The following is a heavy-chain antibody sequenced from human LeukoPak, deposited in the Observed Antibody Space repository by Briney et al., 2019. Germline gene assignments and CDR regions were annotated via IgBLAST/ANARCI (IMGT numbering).Heavy chain of an antibody. CDR2: ISYSGST. J-gene: IGHJ3*02. CDR3: ARLVGYCSSTSCYDI. V-gene: IGHV4-39*01. Sequence: SETLSLTCTASGGSISSSSYYWGWIRQPPGKGLEWIGSISYSGSTYYTPSLKSRVTISVDTPKNQFSLKLSSVTAADTAVYYCARLVGYCSSTSCYDIWGQGTMVTVSS. D-gene: IGHD2-2*03. CDR1: GGSISSSSYY.